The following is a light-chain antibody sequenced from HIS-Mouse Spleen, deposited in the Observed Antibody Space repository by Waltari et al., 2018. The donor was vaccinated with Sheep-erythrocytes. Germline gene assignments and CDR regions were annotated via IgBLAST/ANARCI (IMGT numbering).Light chain of an antibody. V-gene: IGLV2-11*01. J-gene: IGLJ1*01. Sequence: QSALTQPRSVSGSPGQSVTISCTGTSSDVGGYNYVSWYQQPPGKAPKLMSYDVSKRPSVVPDRFSGSKSGNTASLTISGLQAEDEADYYCCSYAGSYNHVFATGTKVTVL. CDR1: SSDVGGYNY. CDR2: DVS. CDR3: CSYAGSYNHV.